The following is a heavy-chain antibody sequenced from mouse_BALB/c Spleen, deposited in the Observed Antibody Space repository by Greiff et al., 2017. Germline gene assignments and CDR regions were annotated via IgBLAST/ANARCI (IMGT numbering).Heavy chain of an antibody. CDR2: IWAGGST. D-gene: IGHD1-1*01. CDR3: ARAGGSSYWYFDV. Sequence: VQGVESGPGLVAPSQSLSITCTVSGFSLTSYGVHWVRQPPGKGLEWLGVIWAGGSTNYNSALMSRLSISKDNSKSQVFLKMNSRQTDDTAMYYCARAGGSSYWYFDVWGAGTTVTVSS. J-gene: IGHJ1*01. V-gene: IGHV2-9*02. CDR1: GFSLTSYG.